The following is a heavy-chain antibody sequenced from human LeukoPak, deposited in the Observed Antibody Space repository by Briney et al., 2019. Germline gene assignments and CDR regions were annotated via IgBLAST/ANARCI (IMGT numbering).Heavy chain of an antibody. Sequence: PGGSLNLSCAASGFRFINNYMIWVRQAPGKGLEWVSLLYTGGETNYADSVKGRFTMSKDTSKNTVSLHMNSLRAEDTAVYYCARGFAPAYNFGVFDYWGQGTLVTVSS. CDR1: GFRFINNY. D-gene: IGHD5-24*01. CDR2: LYTGGET. V-gene: IGHV3-53*01. J-gene: IGHJ4*02. CDR3: ARGFAPAYNFGVFDY.